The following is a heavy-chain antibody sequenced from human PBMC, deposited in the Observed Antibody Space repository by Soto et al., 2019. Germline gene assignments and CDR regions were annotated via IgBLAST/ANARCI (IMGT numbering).Heavy chain of an antibody. D-gene: IGHD3-16*01. Sequence: ASVKVSCKASGYSFTNNDVSWVRQATGQGLEWMGWMNPGSGDTGYAQKFQGRVTMTRDISIATAYMELSSLRSDDTAIYYCASMETFVSLIWFDPCGEGTLVTVSS. CDR1: GYSFTNND. J-gene: IGHJ5*02. CDR2: MNPGSGDT. CDR3: ASMETFVSLIWFDP. V-gene: IGHV1-8*01.